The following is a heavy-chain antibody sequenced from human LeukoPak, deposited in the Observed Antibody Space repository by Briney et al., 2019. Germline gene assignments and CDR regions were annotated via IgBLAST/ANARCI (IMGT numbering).Heavy chain of an antibody. CDR2: INPNSGGT. V-gene: IGHV1-2*02. Sequence: ASVKVSFTASVYTFTRYYMHWVRQAPGQGIEWMGWINPNSGGTNYAQKFQGRVTMTRDTSISTAYMELTRLRSDDTAVYYCARDNGDYWFDYWGQGTLVTVSS. CDR1: VYTFTRYY. CDR3: ARDNGDYWFDY. D-gene: IGHD4-17*01. J-gene: IGHJ4*02.